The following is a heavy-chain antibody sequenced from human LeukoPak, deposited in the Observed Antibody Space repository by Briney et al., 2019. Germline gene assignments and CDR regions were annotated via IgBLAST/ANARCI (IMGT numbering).Heavy chain of an antibody. D-gene: IGHD3-9*01. CDR3: ARDPRSTLRYFDLPVLSMNWFDP. Sequence: GGSLRLSCAASGFTFSSYGMHWVRQAPGKGLEWVAFIRYDGSNKYYADSVKGRFTISRDNSKNTLYLQMNSLRSDDTAVYYCARDPRSTLRYFDLPVLSMNWFDPWGQGTLVTVSS. CDR1: GFTFSSYG. CDR2: IRYDGSNK. J-gene: IGHJ5*02. V-gene: IGHV3-30*02.